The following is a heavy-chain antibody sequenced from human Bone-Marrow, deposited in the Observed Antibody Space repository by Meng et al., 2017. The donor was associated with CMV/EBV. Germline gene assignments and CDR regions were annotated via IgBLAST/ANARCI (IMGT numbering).Heavy chain of an antibody. CDR1: GYSFTNYW. CDR3: ARQLWDGYND. D-gene: IGHD5-24*01. J-gene: IGHJ4*02. Sequence: KISCKTSGYSFTNYWIGWVRQVPRKGLEWMGIIYPDDSDTRYTPSFQGQVTISADKSISTAYLQWSSLKASDTAMYYCARQLWDGYNDWGQGTLVTVSS. V-gene: IGHV5-51*01. CDR2: IYPDDSDT.